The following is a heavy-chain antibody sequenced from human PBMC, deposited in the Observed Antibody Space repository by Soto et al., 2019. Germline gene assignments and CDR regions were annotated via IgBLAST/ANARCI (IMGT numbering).Heavy chain of an antibody. CDR1: GGSISSSSYY. Sequence: NPSETLSLTCTVSGGSISSSSYYWGWIRQPPGKGLEWIGSIYYSGSTYYNPSLKSRVTISVDTSKNQFSLKLSSVTAADTAVYYCARPTDLGVVDYWGQGTLVTVSS. J-gene: IGHJ4*02. CDR2: IYYSGST. CDR3: ARPTDLGVVDY. D-gene: IGHD3-16*01. V-gene: IGHV4-39*01.